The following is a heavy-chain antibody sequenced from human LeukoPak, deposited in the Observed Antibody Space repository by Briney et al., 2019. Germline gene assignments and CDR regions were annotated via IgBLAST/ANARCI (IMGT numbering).Heavy chain of an antibody. Sequence: ASVQVSCKVSGNTLTELSIHWVRQAPGKRPEWMGGFDPEEGEMIYAQKFQGRVTMTEDTTTDTAYMDLSSLTSDDTAVYFCATKWPNGGYQATILDNWGQGTLVTVSS. D-gene: IGHD5-24*01. CDR3: ATKWPNGGYQATILDN. V-gene: IGHV1-24*01. CDR2: FDPEEGEM. J-gene: IGHJ4*02. CDR1: GNTLTELS.